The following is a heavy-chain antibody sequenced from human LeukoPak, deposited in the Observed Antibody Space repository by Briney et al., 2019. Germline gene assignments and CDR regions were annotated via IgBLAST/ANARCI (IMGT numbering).Heavy chain of an antibody. D-gene: IGHD2-21*01. V-gene: IGHV3-53*01. CDR2: IYSGGGT. CDR1: GFTVCNNY. CDR3: ARNSGELGA. Sequence: PGGSLRLSRAAPGFTVCNNYMSWVPRAVGKGLEWVSLIYSGGGTYYGESVKGRFTISRDNSKNTLYLQMNRLRAEDTAVYYCARNSGELGAWGQGTLVTVS. J-gene: IGHJ4*02.